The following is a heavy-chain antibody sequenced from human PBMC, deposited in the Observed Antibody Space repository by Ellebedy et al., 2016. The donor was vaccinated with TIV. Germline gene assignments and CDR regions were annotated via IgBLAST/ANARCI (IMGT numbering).Heavy chain of an antibody. D-gene: IGHD4-23*01. V-gene: IGHV1-18*01. CDR1: GYTFTSYD. J-gene: IGHJ4*02. CDR2: ISVYNGNT. Sequence: ASVKVSCKASGYTFTSYDINWVRQAPGQGLEWMGWISVYNGNTNHAQRLQGRVTMTTDTSTSTAYMDLRSLRSDDTAVYYCARDGREDYGGYMDQFDFDYWGQGTLVTVSS. CDR3: ARDGREDYGGYMDQFDFDY.